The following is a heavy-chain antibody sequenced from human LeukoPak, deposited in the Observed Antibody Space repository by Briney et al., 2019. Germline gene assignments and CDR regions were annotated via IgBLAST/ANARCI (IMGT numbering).Heavy chain of an antibody. V-gene: IGHV1-69*01. CDR1: GFTFSSYA. Sequence: GVSLRLSCAASGFTFSSYAMSWVRQAPGQGLEWMGGIIPIFGTANYAQKFQGRVTITADESTSTAYMELSSLRSEDTAVYYCARVSTLVVPADKEGYFDYWGQGTLVTVSS. CDR3: ARVSTLVVPADKEGYFDY. D-gene: IGHD2-2*01. CDR2: IIPIFGTA. J-gene: IGHJ4*02.